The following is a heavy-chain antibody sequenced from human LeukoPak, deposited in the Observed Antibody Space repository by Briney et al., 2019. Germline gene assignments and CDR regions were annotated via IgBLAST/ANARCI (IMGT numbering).Heavy chain of an antibody. Sequence: GGSLRLSCAASGFTFSGYSINWVRQAPGKGLEWVSSITSSSNYIYYADSLKGRFTISRDNAKNSLYLQMSSLRAEDAAVYYCARADSSGYYLMGGFDYWGQGTLVTVSS. CDR1: GFTFSGYS. J-gene: IGHJ4*02. CDR3: ARADSSGYYLMGGFDY. V-gene: IGHV3-21*01. D-gene: IGHD3-22*01. CDR2: ITSSSNYI.